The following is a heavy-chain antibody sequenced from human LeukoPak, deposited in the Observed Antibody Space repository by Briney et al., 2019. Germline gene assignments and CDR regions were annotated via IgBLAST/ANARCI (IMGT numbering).Heavy chain of an antibody. CDR2: INPNSGGT. V-gene: IGHV1-2*02. CDR1: GYTFTGYY. Sequence: EASVKVSCKASGYTFTGYYMHWVRQAPGQGLEWMGWINPNSGGTNYAQKFQGRVTMTRDTSISIAYMELSRLRSDDTAVYYCARAATWLQLHGFSRWGQGTLVTVSS. J-gene: IGHJ4*02. D-gene: IGHD5-24*01. CDR3: ARAATWLQLHGFSR.